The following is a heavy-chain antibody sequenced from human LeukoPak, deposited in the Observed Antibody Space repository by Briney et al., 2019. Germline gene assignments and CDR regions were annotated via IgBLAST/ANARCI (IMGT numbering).Heavy chain of an antibody. D-gene: IGHD3-22*01. V-gene: IGHV4-61*02. J-gene: IGHJ3*02. CDR3: ASRVVITTSYAFDI. CDR1: GGSISSGSYY. Sequence: SETLSLSCTVSGGSISSGSYYWSWIRQPAGKGLEWIGRIYTSGSTKYNPSLKSRVTISVDTSKNQFSLKLSSVTAADTAVYYCASRVVITTSYAFDIWGQGTMVTVSS. CDR2: IYTSGST.